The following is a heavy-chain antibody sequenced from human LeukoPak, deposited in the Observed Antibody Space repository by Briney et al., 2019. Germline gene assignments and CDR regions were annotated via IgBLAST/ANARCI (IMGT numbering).Heavy chain of an antibody. CDR2: ITSSGTYI. J-gene: IGHJ4*02. CDR3: AKVDGLVQPNDYFDY. CDR1: GFTFNNYN. D-gene: IGHD6-19*01. V-gene: IGHV3-21*04. Sequence: PGGSLRLSCATSGFTFNNYNMNWVRQAPGRALEWVSSITSSGTYIFYADSVKGRFTISRDNSKNTLYLQMNSLRAEDTAVYYCAKVDGLVQPNDYFDYWGQGTLVTVSS.